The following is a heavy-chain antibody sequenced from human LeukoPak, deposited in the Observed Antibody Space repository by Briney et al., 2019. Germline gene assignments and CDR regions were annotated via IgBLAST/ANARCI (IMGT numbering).Heavy chain of an antibody. CDR2: IYYSGST. V-gene: IGHV4-59*01. J-gene: IGHJ3*02. D-gene: IGHD2-15*01. Sequence: SETLSLTCTVSGGSISSYYGSWIRQPPGKGLEWIGYIYYSGSTNYNPSLKSRVTISVDTSKNQFPLKLSSVTAADTAVYYCARFGSEAFDIWGQGTMVTVSS. CDR1: GGSISSYY. CDR3: ARFGSEAFDI.